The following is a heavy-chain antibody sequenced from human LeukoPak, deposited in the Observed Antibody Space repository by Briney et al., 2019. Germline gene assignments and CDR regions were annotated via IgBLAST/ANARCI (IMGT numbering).Heavy chain of an antibody. D-gene: IGHD2-15*01. J-gene: IGHJ5*02. V-gene: IGHV1-2*02. Sequence: ASVKVSCKASGYTFTGYYMHWVRQAPGQGLEWMGWINPNSGGTNYAQKFQGRVTMTRDTSISTAYMELRSLRSDDTAVYYCARQPICSGGSCYNWFDPWGQGTLVTVSS. CDR2: INPNSGGT. CDR1: GYTFTGYY. CDR3: ARQPICSGGSCYNWFDP.